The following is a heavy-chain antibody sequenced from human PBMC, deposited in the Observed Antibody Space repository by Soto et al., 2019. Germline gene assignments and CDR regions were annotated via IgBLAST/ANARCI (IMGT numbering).Heavy chain of an antibody. CDR3: ARSERCDAFDI. Sequence: QLQLQESGPGLVKPSETLSLTCTVSGGSISSSSYYWGWIRQPPGKGLEWIGSIYYSGSTYYNPSLKSRATKSVDTPNNQFSLKVSAVTAADKAVYYWARSERCDAFDIWGQGTMVTVSS. J-gene: IGHJ3*02. CDR2: IYYSGST. D-gene: IGHD1-1*01. CDR1: GGSISSSSYY. V-gene: IGHV4-39*01.